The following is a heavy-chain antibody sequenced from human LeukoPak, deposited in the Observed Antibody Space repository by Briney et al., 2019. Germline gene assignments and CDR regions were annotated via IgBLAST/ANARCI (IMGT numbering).Heavy chain of an antibody. V-gene: IGHV3-53*01. CDR1: GFSVSTNS. CDR2: IYTSGNT. D-gene: IGHD3-10*01. J-gene: IGHJ4*02. CDR3: ARGYGSGSLAFDC. Sequence: GGSLRLSCAASGFSVSTNSMSWVRQAPGKGLEWVSVIYTSGNTNSADSVKGRFTISRDTSKNTVFLQMNSLRAEDTAVYYCARGYGSGSLAFDCWGQGTLVTVSS.